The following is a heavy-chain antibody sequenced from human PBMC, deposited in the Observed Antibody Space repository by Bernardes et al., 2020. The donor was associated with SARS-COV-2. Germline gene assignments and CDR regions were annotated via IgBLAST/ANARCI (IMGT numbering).Heavy chain of an antibody. CDR1: GYSFTSYW. J-gene: IGHJ6*02. Sequence: GESLKISCKGSGYSFTSYWINWVRQMPGKGLEWMGRIDPSDSYTNYSPSFQGHVTISADKSISTAYLQWSSLKASDTAMYYCARQEYQLLSYYGMDVWGQGTTVTVSS. CDR2: IDPSDSYT. V-gene: IGHV5-10-1*01. D-gene: IGHD2-2*01. CDR3: ARQEYQLLSYYGMDV.